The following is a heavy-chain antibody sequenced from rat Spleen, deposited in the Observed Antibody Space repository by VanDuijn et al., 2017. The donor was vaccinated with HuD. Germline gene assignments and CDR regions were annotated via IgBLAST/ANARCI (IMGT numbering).Heavy chain of an antibody. J-gene: IGHJ2*01. CDR1: GFTFSNYG. V-gene: IGHV5-19*01. D-gene: IGHD1-6*01. CDR2: ISPSGGST. CDR3: ATEVYTTDYLFDY. Sequence: EVQLVESGGGSVQPGRSLKLSCAASGFTFSNYGMHWIRQAPTKGLEWVASISPSGGSTYYRDSVKGRFTISRDNAKSTLYLQMDSLRSEDTATYYCATEVYTTDYLFDYWGQGVMVTVSS.